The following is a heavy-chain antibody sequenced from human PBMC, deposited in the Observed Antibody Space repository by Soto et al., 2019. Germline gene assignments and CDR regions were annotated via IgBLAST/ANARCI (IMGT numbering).Heavy chain of an antibody. J-gene: IGHJ3*02. V-gene: IGHV3-21*01. D-gene: IGHD3-16*02. CDR3: ARDPYNWNDEEYDYIWGSYRYPPQRTTASQSDDAFDI. CDR1: GFTFSSYS. CDR2: ISSSSSYI. Sequence: GGSLRLSCAASGFTFSSYSMNWVRQAPGKGLEWVSSISSSSSYIYYADSVKGRFTISRDNAKNSLYLQMNSLRAEDTAVYYCARDPYNWNDEEYDYIWGSYRYPPQRTTASQSDDAFDIWGQGTMVTVSS.